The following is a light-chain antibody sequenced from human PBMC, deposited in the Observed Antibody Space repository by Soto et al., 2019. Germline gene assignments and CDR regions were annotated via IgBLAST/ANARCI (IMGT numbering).Light chain of an antibody. Sequence: EIVLTQSPGTLSLSPGERATLSCRASQSVSSSYLAWYQQKPGQAPRLLIYGASSRATGIPDRLSGSGSGTDFTLTISRLEPEDFAVYYCQQYGSSLGFTFGPGTKVDIK. J-gene: IGKJ3*01. CDR3: QQYGSSLGFT. CDR1: QSVSSSY. CDR2: GAS. V-gene: IGKV3-20*01.